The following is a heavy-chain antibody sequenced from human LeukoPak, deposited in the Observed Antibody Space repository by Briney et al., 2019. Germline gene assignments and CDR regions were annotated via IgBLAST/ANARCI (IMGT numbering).Heavy chain of an antibody. V-gene: IGHV4-4*07. D-gene: IGHD1-26*01. J-gene: IGHJ4*02. CDR2: INSSGST. CDR3: ARGRGESGTSYWTHFDY. CDR1: GGSSSSYY. Sequence: PADTLSLTCTLSGGSSSSYYWRWIRQPAGGGLEWIARINSSGSTNYNPSLKRRVTMSVDTSKDQFSLNLSSVTAADTAFYYCARGRGESGTSYWTHFDYWGQGTLVTVSS.